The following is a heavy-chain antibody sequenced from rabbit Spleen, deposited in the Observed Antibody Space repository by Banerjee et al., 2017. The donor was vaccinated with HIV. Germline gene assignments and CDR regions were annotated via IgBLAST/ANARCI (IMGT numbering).Heavy chain of an antibody. J-gene: IGHJ6*01. D-gene: IGHD8-1*01. CDR2: IDTGSSDFT. V-gene: IGHV1S40*01. Sequence: QSLEESGGDLVKPGASLTLTCTASGVSFSSNYYMCWVRQAPGKGLEWIACIDTGSSDFTYFASWAKGRFTCSKTSSTTVTLQMTSLTAADTATYFCARDTGSSFSSYGMDLWGPGTRVTVS. CDR1: GVSFSSNYY. CDR3: ARDTGSSFSSYGMDL.